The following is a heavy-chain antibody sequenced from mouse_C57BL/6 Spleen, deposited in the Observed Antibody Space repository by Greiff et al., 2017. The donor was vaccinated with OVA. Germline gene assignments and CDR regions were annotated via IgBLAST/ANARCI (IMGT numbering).Heavy chain of an antibody. CDR2: ISYSGST. D-gene: IGHD2-1*01. J-gene: IGHJ2*01. CDR3: ARGGIYGNYPVYFDY. Sequence: VQLQQSGPGMVKPSQSLSLTCTVTGYSITSGYDWHWIRHFPGNKLEWMGYISYSGSTNYNPSLKSRISITHDTSKNHFFLKLNSVTTEDTATYYCARGGIYGNYPVYFDYWGQGTTLTVSS. V-gene: IGHV3-1*01. CDR1: GYSITSGYD.